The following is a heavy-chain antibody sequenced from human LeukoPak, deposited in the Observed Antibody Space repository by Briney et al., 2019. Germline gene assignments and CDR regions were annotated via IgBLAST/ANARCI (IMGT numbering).Heavy chain of an antibody. CDR3: ARRVVVVAALEYYFDY. Sequence: PGGSLRLSCAASGFTFSSYALSWVRQAPGKGLEWVSAISENGGTTFYADSVKGRFTTSRDNAKNSLYLQMNSLRAEDTALYYCARRVVVVAALEYYFDYWGQGTLVTVSS. CDR1: GFTFSSYA. CDR2: ISENGGTT. J-gene: IGHJ4*02. D-gene: IGHD2-15*01. V-gene: IGHV3-23*01.